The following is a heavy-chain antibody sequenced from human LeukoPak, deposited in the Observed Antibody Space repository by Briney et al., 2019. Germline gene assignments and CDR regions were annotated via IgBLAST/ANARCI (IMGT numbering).Heavy chain of an antibody. Sequence: SETLSLTCAVYGGSFSGYYWSWIRQPPGKGLEWIGEINHSGSTNYNPSLKSRVTISGDTSKNQFSLKLSSVTAADTAVYYCARGIAYPSSWGQGTLVTVSS. CDR2: INHSGST. J-gene: IGHJ4*02. CDR1: GGSFSGYY. D-gene: IGHD2-21*01. V-gene: IGHV4-34*01. CDR3: ARGIAYPSS.